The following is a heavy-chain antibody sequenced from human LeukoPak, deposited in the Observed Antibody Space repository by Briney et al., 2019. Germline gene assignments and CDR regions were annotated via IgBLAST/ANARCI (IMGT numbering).Heavy chain of an antibody. Sequence: PGGSLRLSCAASGFTFSSYAMSWVRQAPGKGLEWVSAISGSGGSTYYADSVKGRFTISRDNSKNTLYLQMNSLRAEDTAVYYCARPIAVYNWFDPWGQGTLVTVSS. D-gene: IGHD6-19*01. CDR3: ARPIAVYNWFDP. CDR2: ISGSGGST. V-gene: IGHV3-23*01. CDR1: GFTFSSYA. J-gene: IGHJ5*02.